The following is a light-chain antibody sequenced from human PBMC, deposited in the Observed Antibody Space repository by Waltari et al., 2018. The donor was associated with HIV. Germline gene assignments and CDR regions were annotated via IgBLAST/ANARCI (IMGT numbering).Light chain of an antibody. CDR2: NDK. CDR3: QVWDHTSVV. V-gene: IGLV3-9*01. Sequence: SYDLTQPLSVSVALGQTARIPCGGRDIGTRDVHWYQQKPGQAPSLLIFNDKKRPSGIPERFSGSKSRNTATLTISEAQGGDEAAYFCQVWDHTSVVFGGGTNLTVL. CDR1: DIGTRD. J-gene: IGLJ3*02.